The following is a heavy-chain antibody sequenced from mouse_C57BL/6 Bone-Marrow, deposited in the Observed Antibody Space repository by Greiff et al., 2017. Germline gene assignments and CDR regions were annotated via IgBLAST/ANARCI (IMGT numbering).Heavy chain of an antibody. CDR3: TRRDHGNFEGFAY. CDR2: IDPETGGT. V-gene: IGHV1-15*01. J-gene: IGHJ3*01. D-gene: IGHD2-1*01. CDR1: GYTFTDYE. Sequence: QVQLQQSGAELVRPGASVTLSCKASGYTFTDYEMHWVKQTPVHGLEWIGAIDPETGGTAYNQKFKGKAILTAAKSSSTAYMELRSLTSEDSAVYYCTRRDHGNFEGFAYWGQGTLVTVSA.